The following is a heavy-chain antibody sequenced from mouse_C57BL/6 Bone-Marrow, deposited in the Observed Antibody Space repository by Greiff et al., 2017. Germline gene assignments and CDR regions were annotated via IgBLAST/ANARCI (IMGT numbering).Heavy chain of an antibody. J-gene: IGHJ2*01. CDR3: ARYYYGSSYVFFDY. V-gene: IGHV7-3*01. CDR2: IRNKANGYTT. D-gene: IGHD1-1*01. Sequence: EVKLVESGGGLVQPGGSLSLSCAASGFTFTDYYMSWVRQPPGKAPEWLGFIRNKANGYTTEYSASVKGRFTISRDNSQSILYLQMNALRAEDSATYYCARYYYGSSYVFFDYWGQGTTLTVSS. CDR1: GFTFTDYY.